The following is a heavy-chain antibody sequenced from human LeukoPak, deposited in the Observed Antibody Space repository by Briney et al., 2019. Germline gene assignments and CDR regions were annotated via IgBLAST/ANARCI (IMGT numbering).Heavy chain of an antibody. Sequence: PGGSLRLSCAASGFIFSSYGMHWVRQAPGKGLEWVAVIPDDGSNKYSADSVQGRFTISRGNSKNTLYLQMNSLRPEDTAVYYCAKVAPSSRGYYDSSEGLAFDIWGQGTMVTVST. J-gene: IGHJ3*02. CDR1: GFIFSSYG. V-gene: IGHV3-30*18. D-gene: IGHD3-22*01. CDR3: AKVAPSSRGYYDSSEGLAFDI. CDR2: IPDDGSNK.